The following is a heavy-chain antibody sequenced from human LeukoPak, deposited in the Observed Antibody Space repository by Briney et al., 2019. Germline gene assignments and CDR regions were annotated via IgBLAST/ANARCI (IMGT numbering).Heavy chain of an antibody. CDR3: AKWGCSGGSCYPFDY. D-gene: IGHD2-15*01. J-gene: IGHJ4*02. V-gene: IGHV3-23*01. Sequence: GGSLRLSCAASGFTFSRNAMGWVRQAAGKGLEWVSAINGSGNRTYYADSVKGRFTISRDNSKNTLYLQMNSLRAEDTAIYYCAKWGCSGGSCYPFDYWGQGTLVTVSS. CDR1: GFTFSRNA. CDR2: INGSGNRT.